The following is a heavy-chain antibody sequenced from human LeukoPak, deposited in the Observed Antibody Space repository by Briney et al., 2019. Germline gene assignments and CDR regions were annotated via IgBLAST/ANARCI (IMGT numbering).Heavy chain of an antibody. CDR1: GGSFSGYY. Sequence: SETLSLTCAVYGGSFSGYYWSWIRQPPGKGLEWIGEINHSGSTNYNPSLKSRVTISVDTSKNQFSLKLSSVTAADTAVYYCARGDYDILTGYPYYYYYGMDVGGQGTTVTVSS. CDR3: ARGDYDILTGYPYYYYYGMDV. V-gene: IGHV4-34*01. CDR2: INHSGST. D-gene: IGHD3-9*01. J-gene: IGHJ6*02.